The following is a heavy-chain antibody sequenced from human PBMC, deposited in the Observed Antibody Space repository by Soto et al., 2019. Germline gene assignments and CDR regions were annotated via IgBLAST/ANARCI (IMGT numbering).Heavy chain of an antibody. J-gene: IGHJ5*02. Sequence: QVQLVESGGGVVKPGGSLRLSCAASGFTFSDYYMSCIRQAPGKGLEWGSYISSSGSTIYYADSVKGRFTISRDNAKNSLYLQMNSLRAEDTAVYYCARDAWIVVVVAARPNWFDPWGQGTLVTVSS. V-gene: IGHV3-11*01. CDR3: ARDAWIVVVVAARPNWFDP. D-gene: IGHD2-15*01. CDR2: ISSSGSTI. CDR1: GFTFSDYY.